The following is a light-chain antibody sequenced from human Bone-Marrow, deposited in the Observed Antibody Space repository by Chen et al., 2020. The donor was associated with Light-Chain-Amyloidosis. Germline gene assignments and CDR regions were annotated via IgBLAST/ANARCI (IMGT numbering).Light chain of an antibody. CDR2: GAS. CDR1: KSVSGSY. J-gene: IGKJ1*01. CDR3: QQYVNSPQT. Sequence: EIVLTQSPGTLSLYPGERATLSSRASKSVSGSYLAWYQQKPGQAPRLLIYGASNRATGIPDRFSGSVSGTDFTLIIRRLEPEDFAVYYCQQYVNSPQTFGQGTKVEIK. V-gene: IGKV3-20*01.